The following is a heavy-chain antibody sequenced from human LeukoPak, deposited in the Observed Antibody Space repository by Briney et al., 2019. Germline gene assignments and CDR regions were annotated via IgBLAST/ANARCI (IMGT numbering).Heavy chain of an antibody. Sequence: GASVKVSCKASGYTFTSYHIDWVRQAPGQGPEWMGWMNAKSGHTGYAQNLEGRVTMTRDTSTNTAYMELRSLRSEDTAVYFCARSMFDNSGHYYYFYYALDVWGQGTTVTVSS. CDR3: ARSMFDNSGHYYYFYYALDV. V-gene: IGHV1-8*01. CDR1: GYTFTSYH. CDR2: MNAKSGHT. J-gene: IGHJ6*02. D-gene: IGHD3-22*01.